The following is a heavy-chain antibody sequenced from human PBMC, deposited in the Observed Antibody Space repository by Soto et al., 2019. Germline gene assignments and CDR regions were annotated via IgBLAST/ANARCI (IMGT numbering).Heavy chain of an antibody. J-gene: IGHJ6*02. V-gene: IGHV1-8*01. D-gene: IGHD4-17*01. CDR3: ARGGMDYGTYYYYNNGRDV. CDR1: GYTFNSYD. Sequence: ASVKVSCKASGYTFNSYDINWARQATGQGLEWMGWMNPNSGNTGYAQKFQGRVTMTRNTSISTAYMELSSLRSEDTAVYYCARGGMDYGTYYYYNNGRDVGAQGTRDTVP. CDR2: MNPNSGNT.